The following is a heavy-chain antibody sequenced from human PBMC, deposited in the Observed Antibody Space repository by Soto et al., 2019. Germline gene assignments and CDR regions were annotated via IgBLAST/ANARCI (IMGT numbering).Heavy chain of an antibody. J-gene: IGHJ4*02. CDR2: ISSSGNSM. CDR3: ARRAASGRHFDH. V-gene: IGHV3-11*01. Sequence: QVQLVESGGGVVKPAGSLRLSCAASGFAFSDYFMSWIRQAPGKGLEWVSYISSSGNSMYYADSVKGRFTVSRDNAENSLYLQMNSPRAEDTAVYYCARRAASGRHFDHWGQGTLVSVSS. CDR1: GFAFSDYF. D-gene: IGHD6-13*01.